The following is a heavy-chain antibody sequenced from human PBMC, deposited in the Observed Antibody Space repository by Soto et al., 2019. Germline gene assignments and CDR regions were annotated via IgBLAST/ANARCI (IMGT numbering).Heavy chain of an antibody. CDR3: ARGGSSSLDY. CDR2: INPNSGGT. CDR1: GYTFTGYY. V-gene: IGHV1-2*02. J-gene: IGHJ4*02. Sequence: QVQLVQSGAEGKKPGASVKVSSKASGYTFTGYYMHWVRQAPGQGPECMGWINPNSGGTTYAQKFQGRVTVTSDTSISTAYSELSSLRSDDTAVYYCARGGSSSLDYWGQGTLVTVSS. D-gene: IGHD6-6*01.